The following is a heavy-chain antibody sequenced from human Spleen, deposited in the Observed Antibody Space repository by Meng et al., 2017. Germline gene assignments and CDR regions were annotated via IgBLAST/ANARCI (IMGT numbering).Heavy chain of an antibody. D-gene: IGHD4-17*01. CDR2: INPNSGGT. J-gene: IGHJ4*02. CDR1: GYTFTGYY. V-gene: IGHV1-2*06. CDR3: ARGRGGGDYVDF. Sequence: QVQLVQSGAEVKKPGASVKVSCKTSGYTFTGYYIHWVRQAPGQGLEWMGRINPNSGGTNYAQKFQGRVTMTRDTSISTAYMELSSLRSDDSAVYYCARGRGGGDYVDFWGQGTLVTVSS.